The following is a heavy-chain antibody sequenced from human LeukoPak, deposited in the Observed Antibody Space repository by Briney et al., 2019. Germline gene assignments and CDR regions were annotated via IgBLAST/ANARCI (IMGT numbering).Heavy chain of an antibody. Sequence: GGSLRLSCADSGFTFSNYAMSRVRQAPGKGLEWVSAISGSGGSTYYADSVKGRFTISRDNSKNTLYLQMNSLRAEDTAVYYCATSAQWYFDLWGRGTLVTVSS. CDR2: ISGSGGST. J-gene: IGHJ2*01. V-gene: IGHV3-23*01. CDR1: GFTFSNYA. CDR3: ATSAQWYFDL.